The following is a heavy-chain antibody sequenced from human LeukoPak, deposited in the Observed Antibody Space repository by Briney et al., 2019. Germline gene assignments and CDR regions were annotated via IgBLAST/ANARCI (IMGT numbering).Heavy chain of an antibody. V-gene: IGHV4-30-2*01. CDR1: GGSISSGGYS. J-gene: IGHJ4*02. D-gene: IGHD2-2*01. CDR2: IYHSGST. Sequence: SQTLSLTCTVSGGSISSGGYSWSWIRQPPGKGLEWIGYIYHSGSTYYNPSLKSRVTISVDRSKNQFSLKLSSVTAADTAVYYCARRGCGSTSCPEDYWGQGTLVTVSS. CDR3: ARRGCGSTSCPEDY.